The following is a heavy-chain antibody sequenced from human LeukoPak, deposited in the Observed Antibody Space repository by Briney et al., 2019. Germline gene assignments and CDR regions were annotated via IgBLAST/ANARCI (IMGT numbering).Heavy chain of an antibody. CDR1: GFTFSSYA. Sequence: GGSLRLSCAATGFTFSSYAMSWVRQAPGKGLEWVSAISGSGGSTYYADSVKGRITISRDNSKNTLYLQMNSLRAEDTAVYYCAKDLLIPAAGENDYWGQGTLVTVSS. V-gene: IGHV3-23*01. D-gene: IGHD6-13*01. CDR3: AKDLLIPAAGENDY. CDR2: ISGSGGST. J-gene: IGHJ4*02.